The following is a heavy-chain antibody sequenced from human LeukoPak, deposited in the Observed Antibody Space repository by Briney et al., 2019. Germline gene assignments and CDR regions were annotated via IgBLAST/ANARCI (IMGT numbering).Heavy chain of an antibody. D-gene: IGHD1-26*01. V-gene: IGHV4-59*01. J-gene: IGHJ6*02. CDR1: GGCINDFY. Sequence: SETLSLTCTVSGGCINDFYWTWIRQPPGKGLEWIGYIFYSGSANSNPSLESRVTISVDTSKNQFSLKLSSVTAADTAAYYCARLRSGSTPPPPHYYYGLDVWGQGTTVTVSS. CDR3: ARLRSGSTPPPPHYYYGLDV. CDR2: IFYSGSA.